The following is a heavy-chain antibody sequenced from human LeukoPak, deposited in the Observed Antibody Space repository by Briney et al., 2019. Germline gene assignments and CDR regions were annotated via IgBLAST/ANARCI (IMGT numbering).Heavy chain of an antibody. V-gene: IGHV4-34*01. CDR2: INHSGST. Sequence: SETLSLTCAVYGGSFSGYYWSWIRQPPGKGLEWIGEINHSGSTNYNPSLKSRVTISVDTSKNQFSLKLSSVTTADTAVYYCARGLLFDPWGQGTLVTVSS. CDR3: ARGLLFDP. J-gene: IGHJ5*02. CDR1: GGSFSGYY.